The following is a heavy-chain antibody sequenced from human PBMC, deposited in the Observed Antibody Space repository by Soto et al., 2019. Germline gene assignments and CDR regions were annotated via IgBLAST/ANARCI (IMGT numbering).Heavy chain of an antibody. V-gene: IGHV3-21*01. CDR3: ARDRGVRGVLPSYTYGMDV. J-gene: IGHJ6*02. Sequence: VGSLRLSCAASGFIFSDYTMNWVRQAPGKGLEWVSSISVSSNYIYYADSVKGRFTISRDNAKNSLYLQMNSLRGDETAIYYCARDRGVRGVLPSYTYGMDVWGQGTTVTVSS. D-gene: IGHD3-10*01. CDR2: ISVSSNYI. CDR1: GFIFSDYT.